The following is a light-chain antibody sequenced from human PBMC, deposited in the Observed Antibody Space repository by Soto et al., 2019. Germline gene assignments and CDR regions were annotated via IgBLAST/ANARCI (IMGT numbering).Light chain of an antibody. V-gene: IGKV3-20*01. CDR3: QQYGSSPPMFT. CDR1: QSVDRSY. J-gene: IGKJ2*01. Sequence: EGVLTQSPGTLSLSPGERATLSCRASQSVDRSYLAWYQQRPGQAPRLLIYGASSRATGIPDRFSGSGSGTDVTLNISILEPEDFAVYFCQQYGSSPPMFTFGQGTKPEIK. CDR2: GAS.